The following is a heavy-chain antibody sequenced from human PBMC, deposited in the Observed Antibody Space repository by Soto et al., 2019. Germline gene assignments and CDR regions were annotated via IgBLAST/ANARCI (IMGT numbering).Heavy chain of an antibody. D-gene: IGHD5-12*01. Sequence: EVQLVESGGGLVQPGGSLRLSCAASGFTFHSYWMTWFRQAPGRGLEWVAHIKSDGSDNYYADAVKGRCNSCSPNXXXXXXXXXXXXXXXXPXXYXXXXXXXXRDDYDVWGQGTMVTVSS. CDR2: IKSDGSDN. J-gene: IGHJ3*01. CDR3: XXXXXXRDDYDV. CDR1: GFTFHSYW. V-gene: IGHV3-7*01.